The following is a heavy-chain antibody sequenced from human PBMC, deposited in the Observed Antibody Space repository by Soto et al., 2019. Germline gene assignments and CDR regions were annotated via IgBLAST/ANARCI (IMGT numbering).Heavy chain of an antibody. Sequence: GGSLRLSCAASGFTFSSYAMSWVRQAPGKGLEWVSAISGSGGSTYYADSVKGRFTISRDNSKNTLYLQMNSLRAEDTAVYYCAKDWDSSGWGSYFDYWGQGTLVTVSS. D-gene: IGHD6-19*01. J-gene: IGHJ4*02. V-gene: IGHV3-23*01. CDR2: ISGSGGST. CDR1: GFTFSSYA. CDR3: AKDWDSSGWGSYFDY.